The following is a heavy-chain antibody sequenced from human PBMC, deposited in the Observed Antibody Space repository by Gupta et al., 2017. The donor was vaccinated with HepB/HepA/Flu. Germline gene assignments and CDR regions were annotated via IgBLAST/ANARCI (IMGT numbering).Heavy chain of an antibody. Sequence: EGQLVQSGAEVKKPGESLKISCVASGYTFTSYWIGWVRQMPGKGLEWMGIVYPGDSDSRYSPSFQGQVTMSAAKSISTVYLQWSSLKASDSGIYYCARQLEHSASRRAFDIWGQGTLVTVSS. D-gene: IGHD1/OR15-1a*01. CDR2: VYPGDSDS. CDR3: ARQLEHSASRRAFDI. V-gene: IGHV5-51*01. CDR1: GYTFTSYW. J-gene: IGHJ3*02.